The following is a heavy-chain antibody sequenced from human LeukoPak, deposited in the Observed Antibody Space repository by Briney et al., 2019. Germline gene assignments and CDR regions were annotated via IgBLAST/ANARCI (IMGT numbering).Heavy chain of an antibody. D-gene: IGHD6-19*01. J-gene: IGHJ4*02. CDR2: IKQDESEK. Sequence: PGGSLRLSCAASGFPFSSYCMSWVRQAPGKGLEGVANIKQDESEKYYVATVKGRFTISRENAKNSLYLQMNSLRAEDTAVYYCARDFSSGWTFDYWGQGTLVTVSS. CDR1: GFPFSSYC. CDR3: ARDFSSGWTFDY. V-gene: IGHV3-7*01.